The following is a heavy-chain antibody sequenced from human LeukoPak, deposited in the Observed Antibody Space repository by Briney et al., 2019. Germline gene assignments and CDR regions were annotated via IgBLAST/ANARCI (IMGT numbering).Heavy chain of an antibody. CDR3: ARHAKIIGFDP. J-gene: IGHJ5*02. V-gene: IGHV1-8*01. CDR1: GYTFTSYD. CDR2: MNPNSGNT. Sequence: ASVKVSCKASGYTFTSYDINWVRQATGQRLEWMGWMNPNSGNTGYAQKFQGRVTMTRNTSISTAYMELSSLRSEDTVVYYCARHAKIIGFDPWGQGTLVTVSS.